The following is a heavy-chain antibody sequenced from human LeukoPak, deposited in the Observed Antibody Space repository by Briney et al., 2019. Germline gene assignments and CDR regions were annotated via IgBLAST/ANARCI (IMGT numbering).Heavy chain of an antibody. Sequence: PGGSLRLSCAASGFTFDDYAMIWVRQRPGRGLEWVSSINWSGTSADYADSVKARFTISRDNAKNSLYLQMNSLRAEDTGVYYCARILPGAVGDVLDLWGQGTMVTVTS. V-gene: IGHV3-20*04. CDR2: INWSGTSA. CDR1: GFTFDDYA. D-gene: IGHD6-19*01. J-gene: IGHJ3*01. CDR3: ARILPGAVGDVLDL.